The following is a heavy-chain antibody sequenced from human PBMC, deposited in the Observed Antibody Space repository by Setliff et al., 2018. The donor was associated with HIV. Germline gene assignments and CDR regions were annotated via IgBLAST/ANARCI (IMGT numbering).Heavy chain of an antibody. Sequence: ASVKVSCKASGFSFDDYYIHWVRQAPGQGLEWMGCVIPNSGKTYYAQEFQGRVTMTSDTSINTAYMEVSWLTSDDTAIYYCARDLAYCSGGSCYRPFIYYFYYMDVWGKGTTVTVSS. CDR3: ARDLAYCSGGSCYRPFIYYFYYMDV. CDR2: VIPNSGKT. CDR1: GFSFDDYY. D-gene: IGHD2-15*01. J-gene: IGHJ6*03. V-gene: IGHV1-2*02.